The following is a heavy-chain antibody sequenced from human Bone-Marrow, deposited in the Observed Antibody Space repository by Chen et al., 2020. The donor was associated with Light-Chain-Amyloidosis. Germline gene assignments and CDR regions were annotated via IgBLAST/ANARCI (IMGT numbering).Heavy chain of an antibody. CDR2: IKADGSEK. CDR3: ARDTGGSSSY. D-gene: IGHD2-8*02. J-gene: IGHJ4*02. V-gene: IGHV3-7*05. Sequence: EVQLVESGGGLVQPGGSLRLSCAASGFTFTTCWMSWVRQAPGKGLEWVAHIKADGSEKYYLDSVKGLFTLSRDNAKNSVYLQMNSLRAEDTAVYYCARDTGGSSSYWGQGALVTVSS. CDR1: GFTFTTCW.